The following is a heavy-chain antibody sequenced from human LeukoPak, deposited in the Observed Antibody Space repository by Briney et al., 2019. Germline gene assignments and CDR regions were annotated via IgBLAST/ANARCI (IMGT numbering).Heavy chain of an antibody. Sequence: GGSLRLSCAASGFTFSSYSMNWVSQARGKGLEWVSSISSSSSYVYYADSVKGRFTISRDNAKNSLYLQMNGLRAEDTAVYYCARALTIFGVGDWGQGPLVTVSS. V-gene: IGHV3-21*01. CDR3: ARALTIFGVGD. J-gene: IGHJ4*02. CDR2: ISSSSSYV. CDR1: GFTFSSYS. D-gene: IGHD3-3*01.